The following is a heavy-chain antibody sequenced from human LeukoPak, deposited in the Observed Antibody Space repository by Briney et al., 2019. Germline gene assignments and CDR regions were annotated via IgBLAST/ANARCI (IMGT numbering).Heavy chain of an antibody. CDR2: IYYSGST. J-gene: IGHJ4*02. Sequence: RSSETLSLTSTVSAGSISSSSYYWGWIRQPPGKGLEWIGSIYYSGSTYYNPSLKSRVTISVDTSKNQFSLKLSSVTAADTAVYYCARLTGAAGEFDYWGQGTLVTVSS. CDR3: ARLTGAAGEFDY. D-gene: IGHD6-13*01. V-gene: IGHV4-39*01. CDR1: AGSISSSSYY.